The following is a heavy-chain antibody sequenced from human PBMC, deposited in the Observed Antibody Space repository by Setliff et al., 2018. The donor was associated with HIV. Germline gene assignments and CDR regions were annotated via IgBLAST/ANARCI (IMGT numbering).Heavy chain of an antibody. CDR2: ISAYNGNT. D-gene: IGHD2-2*01. Sequence: ASVKVSCKASGYTFTSYGISWVRQAPGQGLEWMGWISAYNGNTNYAQKLQGRVTMTTDTSTSTAYMELRSLRSDDTAVYYCARGRDIVVVPAAWGYNWFDPWGQGTLVTV. J-gene: IGHJ5*02. CDR1: GYTFTSYG. V-gene: IGHV1-18*01. CDR3: ARGRDIVVVPAAWGYNWFDP.